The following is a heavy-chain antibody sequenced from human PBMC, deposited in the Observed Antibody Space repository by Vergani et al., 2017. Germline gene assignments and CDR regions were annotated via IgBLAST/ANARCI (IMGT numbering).Heavy chain of an antibody. CDR3: ARVQELYDFWSGYRVRYYYYMDV. V-gene: IGHV4-34*01. J-gene: IGHJ6*03. D-gene: IGHD3-3*01. CDR1: GGSFSGYY. CDR2: IKHSGST. Sequence: QVQLQQWGAGLLKPSETLSLTCAVYGGSFSGYYWSWIRQPPGKGLEWVGEIKHSGSTNYKPSLKSRVTISVDTSKNQFSLKLSSVTAADTAVYYCARVQELYDFWSGYRVRYYYYMDVWGKGTTVTVSS.